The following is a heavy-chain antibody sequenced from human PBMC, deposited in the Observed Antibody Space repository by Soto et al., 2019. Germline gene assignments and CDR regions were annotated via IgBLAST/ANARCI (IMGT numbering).Heavy chain of an antibody. D-gene: IGHD4-17*01. CDR2: IWYDGSNK. Sequence: QVQLVESGGGVVQPGRSLRLSCAASGFTFSSYGMHVVRQAPGKGLEWVAVIWYDGSNKYYADSVKGRFTISRDNSKNTLYLQMNSLRAEDTAVYYCARDQGSYCDYEWRAFDIWGQGTMVTVSS. CDR1: GFTFSSYG. CDR3: ARDQGSYCDYEWRAFDI. J-gene: IGHJ3*02. V-gene: IGHV3-33*01.